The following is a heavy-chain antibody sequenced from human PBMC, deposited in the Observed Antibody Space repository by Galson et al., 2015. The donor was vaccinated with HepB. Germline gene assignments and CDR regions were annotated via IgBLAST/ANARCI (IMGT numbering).Heavy chain of an antibody. J-gene: IGHJ4*02. V-gene: IGHV1-3*01. D-gene: IGHD3-10*01. CDR2: INAGNGNT. Sequence: VKVSCKASGYTFTSYAMHWVRQAPGQRLEWMGWINAGNGNTKYSQKFQGRVTITRDTSASTAYMELSSLRSEDTAVYYCARGPGAGELFDYWGQGTLVTVSS. CDR1: GYTFTSYA. CDR3: ARGPGAGELFDY.